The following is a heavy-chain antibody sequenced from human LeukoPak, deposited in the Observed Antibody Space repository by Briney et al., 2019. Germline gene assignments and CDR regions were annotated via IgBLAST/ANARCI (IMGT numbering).Heavy chain of an antibody. V-gene: IGHV4-59*01. Sequence: SETLSLTCTVSGGSISSYYWSWIRQPPGKGLEWIGYIYYSGSTNYNPSLKSRVTISVDTSKNQFSLKLSSVTAADTAVYYCARSYYDILTGFQFDYWSQGTLVTVSS. CDR2: IYYSGST. D-gene: IGHD3-9*01. CDR3: ARSYYDILTGFQFDY. CDR1: GGSISSYY. J-gene: IGHJ4*02.